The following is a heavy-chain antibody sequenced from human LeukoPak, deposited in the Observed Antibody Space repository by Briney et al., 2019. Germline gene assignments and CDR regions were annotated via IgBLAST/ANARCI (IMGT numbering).Heavy chain of an antibody. Sequence: GGSLRLSCAASGFTFSSYAMSWVRQAPGKGLEWVSAISGSGGSTYYADSLKGRFTISRDNAKNSLYLQMNSLRAEDTAVYYCARDVYGDYAIDYWGQGTLVTVSS. J-gene: IGHJ4*02. CDR1: GFTFSSYA. CDR2: ISGSGGST. CDR3: ARDVYGDYAIDY. D-gene: IGHD4-17*01. V-gene: IGHV3-23*01.